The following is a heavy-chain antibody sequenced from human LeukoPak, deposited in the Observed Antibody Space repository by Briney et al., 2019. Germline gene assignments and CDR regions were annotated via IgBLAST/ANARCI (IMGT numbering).Heavy chain of an antibody. CDR3: AKGSAAGRPYYFDY. V-gene: IGHV3-74*01. J-gene: IGHJ4*02. Sequence: GGSLRLSCAASGFTFSSYWMNWVRQAPGKGLVWVSRIASDGSSTTYADSVKGRFSISRDNAKNTLYLQMNSLRAEDAAVYFCAKGSAAGRPYYFDYWGQGTLVTVSS. CDR1: GFTFSSYW. CDR2: IASDGSST. D-gene: IGHD6-25*01.